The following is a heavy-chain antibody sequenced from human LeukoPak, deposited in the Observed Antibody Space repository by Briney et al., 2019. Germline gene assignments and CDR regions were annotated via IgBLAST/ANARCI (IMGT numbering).Heavy chain of an antibody. D-gene: IGHD4-17*01. J-gene: IGHJ3*02. CDR1: GFTFSTYS. CDR3: ARLFYGDYGAFDM. Sequence: GGSLRLSCAASGFTFSTYSMNWVRQAPGKGLEWVSYISSRGTTIYYADSVKGRFTISRDNAKNSLYLQMNRLRDEDTAVYYCARLFYGDYGAFDMWGQGTMVTVSS. V-gene: IGHV3-48*02. CDR2: ISSRGTTI.